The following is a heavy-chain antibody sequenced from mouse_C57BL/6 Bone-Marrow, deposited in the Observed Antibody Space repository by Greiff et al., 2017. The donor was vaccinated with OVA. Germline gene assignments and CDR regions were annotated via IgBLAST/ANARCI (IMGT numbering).Heavy chain of an antibody. CDR2: INSDGGST. CDR3: ARPPQLGLRSYAMDY. D-gene: IGHD3-1*01. CDR1: EYEFPSHD. V-gene: IGHV5-2*01. Sequence: EVMLVESGGGLVQPGESLKLSCESNEYEFPSHDMSWVRKTPEKRLELVAAINSDGGSTYYPDTMERRFIISRDNTKKTLYLQMSSLRSEDTALYYLARPPQLGLRSYAMDYWGQGTSVTVSS. J-gene: IGHJ4*01.